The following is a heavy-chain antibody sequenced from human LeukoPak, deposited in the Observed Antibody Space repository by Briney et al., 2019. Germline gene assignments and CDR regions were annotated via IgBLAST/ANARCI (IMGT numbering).Heavy chain of an antibody. D-gene: IGHD5-12*01. Sequence: SETLSLTCAVYGGSFSGYYWSWTRQPPGKGLEWIGEINHSGSTNYNPSLKSRVTISVDTSKNQFSLKLSSVTAADTAVYYCARLYGYSGYDTSDYWGQGTLVTVSS. J-gene: IGHJ4*02. V-gene: IGHV4-34*01. CDR1: GGSFSGYY. CDR3: ARLYGYSGYDTSDY. CDR2: INHSGST.